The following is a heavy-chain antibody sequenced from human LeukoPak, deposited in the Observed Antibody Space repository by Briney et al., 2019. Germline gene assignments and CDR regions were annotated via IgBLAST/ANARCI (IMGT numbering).Heavy chain of an antibody. CDR3: ARSSRYYDSSGRDAFDI. CDR2: IYSGGST. Sequence: PGGSLRLSCAASGFTVSSNYMSWVRQAPGKGLEWVSVIYSGGSTYYADSVKGRFTISRDNSKNTLYLQMNSLRAEDTAVYYCARSSRYYDSSGRDAFDIWGQGTMVTASS. D-gene: IGHD3-22*01. CDR1: GFTVSSNY. J-gene: IGHJ3*02. V-gene: IGHV3-66*01.